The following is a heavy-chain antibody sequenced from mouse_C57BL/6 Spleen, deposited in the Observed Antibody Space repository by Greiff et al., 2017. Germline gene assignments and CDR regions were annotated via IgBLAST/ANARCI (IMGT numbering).Heavy chain of an antibody. CDR1: GYTFTSYW. Sequence: VKLQQSGAELARPGTSVKLSCKASGYTFTSYWMHWVKQRPGQGLEWIGVIDPSDSTPNYNQKFKGKATLTVDTYSSTAYMQLSSLASEYSAVYYCARGTGLDYWGQGTTLTVAS. CDR3: ARGTGLDY. CDR2: IDPSDSTP. J-gene: IGHJ2*01. V-gene: IGHV1-59*01. D-gene: IGHD2-14*01.